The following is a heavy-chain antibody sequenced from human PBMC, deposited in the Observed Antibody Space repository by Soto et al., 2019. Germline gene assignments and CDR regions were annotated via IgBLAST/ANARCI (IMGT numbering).Heavy chain of an antibody. J-gene: IGHJ4*02. D-gene: IGHD3-10*01. V-gene: IGHV3-30-3*01. CDR1: GFTFSSYA. Sequence: QVQLVESGGGVVQPGRSLRLSCAASGFTFSSYAMHWVRQAPGKGLEWVAVISYDGSNKYYADSVKGRFTISRDNSKNTLDLQMNSLRAEDTGVYYCARSGRSVLLWFGEALYYWGQGTLVTVSS. CDR2: ISYDGSNK. CDR3: ARSGRSVLLWFGEALYY.